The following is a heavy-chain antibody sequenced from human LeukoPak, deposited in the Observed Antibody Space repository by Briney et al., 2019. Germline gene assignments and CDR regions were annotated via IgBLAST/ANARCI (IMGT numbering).Heavy chain of an antibody. D-gene: IGHD3-3*01. CDR2: IYTSGST. CDR3: ARVVEWSDAFDI. Sequence: SETLSLTCTVSGGSISSYYWSWIRQPAGKGLEWIGRIYTSGSTKNNPSLKSRVTMSADTSKNQLSLKLSSVTAADTAVYYCARVVEWSDAFDIWGQGTVVTVSS. J-gene: IGHJ3*02. V-gene: IGHV4-4*07. CDR1: GGSISSYY.